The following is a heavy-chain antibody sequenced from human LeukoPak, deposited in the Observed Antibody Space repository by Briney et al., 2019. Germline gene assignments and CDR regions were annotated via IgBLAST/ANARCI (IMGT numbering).Heavy chain of an antibody. D-gene: IGHD6-13*01. CDR1: GFTFGIYS. Sequence: PGGSLRLSCAASGFTFGIYSMTWARQAPGKGLEWVSSISSTSMYIYYADSMRGRFTISRDNAENSLFLQIDSLGVEDTAVYSCARVAAGAEAHTLHYHYMDVWGKGTTVTVSS. V-gene: IGHV3-21*01. J-gene: IGHJ6*03. CDR2: ISSTSMYI. CDR3: ARVAAGAEAHTLHYHYMDV.